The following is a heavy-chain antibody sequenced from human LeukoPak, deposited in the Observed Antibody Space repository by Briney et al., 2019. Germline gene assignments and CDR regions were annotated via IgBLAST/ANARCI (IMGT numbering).Heavy chain of an antibody. CDR2: IYTSGST. CDR3: AREVDCSGGSCYSHYYYMDV. Sequence: SETLSLTCTVSGGSISSYYWSWIRQPAGKGLEWIGRIYTSGSTNYNPSLKSRVTMSVDTSKNQFSLKLSSVTAADMAVYYCAREVDCSGGSCYSHYYYMDVWGKGTTVTVSS. D-gene: IGHD2-15*01. CDR1: GGSISSYY. J-gene: IGHJ6*03. V-gene: IGHV4-4*07.